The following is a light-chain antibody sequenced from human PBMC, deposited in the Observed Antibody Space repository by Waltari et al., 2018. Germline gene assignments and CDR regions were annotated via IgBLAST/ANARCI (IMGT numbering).Light chain of an antibody. CDR3: QHYVRLPVT. V-gene: IGKV3-20*01. J-gene: IGKJ1*01. Sequence: EIVLTQSLGTLSVSPGERATLSCRASENISKYLTWYQQKPGQAPRLLIYAASTRATGIPDRFSGSGFGTDFSLTISSLEPEDFAVYYCQHYVRLPVTFGQGTKVEIK. CDR2: AAS. CDR1: ENISKY.